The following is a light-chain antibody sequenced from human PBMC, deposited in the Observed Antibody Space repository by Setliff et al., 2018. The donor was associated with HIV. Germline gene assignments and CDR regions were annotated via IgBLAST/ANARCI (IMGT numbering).Light chain of an antibody. CDR2: DVT. V-gene: IGLV2-14*03. J-gene: IGLJ1*01. CDR1: SSDVGSRYNY. CDR3: CSYLITNNYV. Sequence: QSVLTHPASVSGSPGQSITITCTGTSSDVGSRYNYVSWYQQHPGKAPKLLIFDVTYRPSGVSNRFSGSKSGNTASLTISWLQDEDESDYYCCSYLITNNYVFGTGTKVTVL.